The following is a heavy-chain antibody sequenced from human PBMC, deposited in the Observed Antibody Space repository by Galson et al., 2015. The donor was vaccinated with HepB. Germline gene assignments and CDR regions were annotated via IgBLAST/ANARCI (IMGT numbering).Heavy chain of an antibody. CDR2: INPKNGGGT. J-gene: IGHJ6*02. V-gene: IGHV1-2*02. CDR3: TRGHYYYGTDV. CDR1: GYTFTDYY. Sequence: SVKVSCKASGYTFTDYYIHWMRQAPGQGLEWMGWINPKNGGGTNYAQKFQGRVTMTRDASISTAYMELSRLRSDDTAVYYCTRGHYYYGTDVWGQGATVTVSS.